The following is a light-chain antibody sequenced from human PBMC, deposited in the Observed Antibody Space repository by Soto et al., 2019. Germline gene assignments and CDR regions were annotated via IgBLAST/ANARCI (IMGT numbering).Light chain of an antibody. Sequence: QSVLTQPPSASGSPGQSVTISCTGTSSDVGAYHYVSWYQQHPGKAPKLMIYEINKRPSGVPDRFSGSKSGNTASLTVSGLQAEDEADYYCSSFAGSNNFPYVFGTGTKLTVL. CDR2: EIN. CDR3: SSFAGSNNFPYV. CDR1: SSDVGAYHY. V-gene: IGLV2-8*01. J-gene: IGLJ1*01.